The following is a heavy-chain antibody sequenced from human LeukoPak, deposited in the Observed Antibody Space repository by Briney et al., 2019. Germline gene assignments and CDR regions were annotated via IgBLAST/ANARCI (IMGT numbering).Heavy chain of an antibody. CDR3: ARGRYSNTQFDY. CDR2: INHSGST. D-gene: IGHD4-11*01. J-gene: IGHJ4*02. V-gene: IGHV4-34*01. CDR1: GGSSSGYY. Sequence: PSETLSLTCAVSGGSSSGYYWSWIRQPPGKGLEWIGEINHSGSTNYNPSLKSRVTISVDTSKNQFSLKLSSVTAADTAVYYCARGRYSNTQFDYWGQGTLVTVSS.